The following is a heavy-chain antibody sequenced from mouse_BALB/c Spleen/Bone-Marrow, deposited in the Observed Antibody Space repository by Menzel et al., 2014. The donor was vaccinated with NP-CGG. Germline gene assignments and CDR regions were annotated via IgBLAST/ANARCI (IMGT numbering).Heavy chain of an antibody. V-gene: IGHV2-6*02. CDR3: ARNPYGNYAMDY. D-gene: IGHD2-10*02. Sequence: VQLVESGPGLVAPSQSLSITCTVSGFSLTTYGVHWVRQPPGKGLEWLVVIWSDGNTTYNSALKSRLSISKDNSKSQVFLKMNSLQTDDTAMYYCARNPYGNYAMDYWGQGTSVTVSS. CDR1: GFSLTTYG. J-gene: IGHJ4*01. CDR2: IWSDGNT.